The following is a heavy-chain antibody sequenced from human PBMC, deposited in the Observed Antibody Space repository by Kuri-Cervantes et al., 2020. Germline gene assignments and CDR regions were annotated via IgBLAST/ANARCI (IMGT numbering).Heavy chain of an antibody. Sequence: GESLKISCAASGFTFNNYWMHWVRQVPGKGLVWVSRINNDGSNTEYADSVKGRFTISRDNAKNTLYLQMNSLRAEDTAVYYCARGVLAYGSGSYYNALLDYWGQGTLVTVSS. D-gene: IGHD3-10*01. V-gene: IGHV3-74*01. J-gene: IGHJ4*02. CDR2: INNDGSNT. CDR3: ARGVLAYGSGSYYNALLDY. CDR1: GFTFNNYW.